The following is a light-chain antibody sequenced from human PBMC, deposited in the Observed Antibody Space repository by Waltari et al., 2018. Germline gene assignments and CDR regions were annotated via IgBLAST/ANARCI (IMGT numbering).Light chain of an antibody. Sequence: EIVMTQSPATLSVAPGGRTIISGRASQPVTTTLHWYQQKPGQPPRLLIYGASTRATDIPARFSGSGSGTEFTLTITSLQSEDFAVYYCHQYNDGPPFNFGQGTKLEIK. V-gene: IGKV3-15*01. CDR1: QPVTTT. CDR3: HQYNDGPPFN. CDR2: GAS. J-gene: IGKJ2*01.